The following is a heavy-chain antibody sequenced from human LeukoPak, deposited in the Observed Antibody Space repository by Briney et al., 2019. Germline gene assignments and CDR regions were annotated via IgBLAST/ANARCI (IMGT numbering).Heavy chain of an antibody. J-gene: IGHJ4*02. CDR1: GFTVSSNY. CDR2: IYSGGST. Sequence: GGSLRLSCAASGFTVSSNYMSWVRQAPGKGLEWVSVIYSGGSTYYADSVKGRFTISRDNSKNTLYLQMNSLRAEDTAVYYCAKYYYDSSGYENWGQGTLVTVSS. V-gene: IGHV3-66*01. CDR3: AKYYYDSSGYEN. D-gene: IGHD3-22*01.